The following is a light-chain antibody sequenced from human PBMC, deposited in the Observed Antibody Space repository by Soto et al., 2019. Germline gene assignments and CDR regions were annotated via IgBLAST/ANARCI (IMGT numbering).Light chain of an antibody. V-gene: IGLV2-14*01. Sequence: QSVLTQPASVSVSPGQSITISCTGTSSDVGGYNYVSWYQQHPGKAPKLMIYEVSNRPSGVSNRFPGSKSGNTASLTISGLQAEDEADYYCSSYTSSSTPFVFGTGTKVTVL. CDR1: SSDVGGYNY. J-gene: IGLJ1*01. CDR3: SSYTSSSTPFV. CDR2: EVS.